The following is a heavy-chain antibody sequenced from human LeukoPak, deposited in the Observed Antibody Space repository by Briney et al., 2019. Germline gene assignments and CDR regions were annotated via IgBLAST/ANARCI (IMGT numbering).Heavy chain of an antibody. CDR1: GFTFSSYA. Sequence: GGSLRLSCAASGFTFSSYAMSWVRQAPGKGLEWVSAISGSGGSTYYADSVKGRFIISRDNSKNTLYLQMNSLRAEDTAVYYCAKDDDFWSGYGFDYWGQGTLVTVSS. CDR3: AKDDDFWSGYGFDY. CDR2: ISGSGGST. D-gene: IGHD3-3*01. V-gene: IGHV3-23*01. J-gene: IGHJ4*02.